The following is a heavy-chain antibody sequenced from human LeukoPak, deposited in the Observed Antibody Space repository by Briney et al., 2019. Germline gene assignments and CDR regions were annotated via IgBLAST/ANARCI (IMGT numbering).Heavy chain of an antibody. V-gene: IGHV3-23*01. CDR3: AKDFFGSSGWIDY. CDR2: IVVSGGNT. D-gene: IGHD6-19*01. J-gene: IGHJ4*02. Sequence: GGSLRLSCAASGFTFSSYAMNWVRQAPGKGLEWVSFIVVSGGNTYYADSVKGRFTISRDNSNNTLYLQMNSLRAEDTAVYYCAKDFFGSSGWIDYWGQGTLVTASS. CDR1: GFTFSSYA.